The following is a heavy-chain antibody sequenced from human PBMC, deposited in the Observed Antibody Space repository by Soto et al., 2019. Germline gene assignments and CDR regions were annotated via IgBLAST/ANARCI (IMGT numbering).Heavy chain of an antibody. J-gene: IGHJ4*02. Sequence: SETLSLTCTVSSGSISSSYWWSWVRKPPGKGLEWIGEIYQEGSTNYNPSLKSRLTISVDKSKSQFSLTLNSVTAADTAVYYCARFTALSYFDYWGPGTLVTVSS. CDR2: IYQEGST. CDR1: SGSISSSYW. D-gene: IGHD3-16*01. CDR3: ARFTALSYFDY. V-gene: IGHV4-4*02.